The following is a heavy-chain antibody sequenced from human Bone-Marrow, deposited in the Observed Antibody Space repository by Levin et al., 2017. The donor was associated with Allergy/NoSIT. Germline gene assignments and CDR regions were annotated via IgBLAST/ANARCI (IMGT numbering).Heavy chain of an antibody. CDR2: IIPIFGTA. J-gene: IGHJ5*02. V-gene: IGHV1-69*13. Sequence: ASVKVSCKASGGTFSSYAISWVRQAPGQGLEWMGGIIPIFGTANYAQKFQGRVTITADESTSTAYMELSSLRSEDTAVYYCARDRAKYSSSFGFARYSGWFDPWGQGTLVTVSS. CDR3: ARDRAKYSSSFGFARYSGWFDP. CDR1: GGTFSSYA. D-gene: IGHD6-13*01.